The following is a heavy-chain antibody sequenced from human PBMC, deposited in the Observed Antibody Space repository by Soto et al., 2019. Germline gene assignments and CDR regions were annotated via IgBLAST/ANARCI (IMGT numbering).Heavy chain of an antibody. V-gene: IGHV3-23*01. J-gene: IGHJ3*01. D-gene: IGHD6-19*01. Sequence: EVQLLDCGGGLVQPGGSLRLSCAASGFAFSTYAMSWVRQAPGQGLEWVSSISFSGGTTYYADSVKGRLTISRDNSKNILYLQMTSLRAEDTAIYFCAKEWAGDAFDVWGQGTMVTVSS. CDR3: AKEWAGDAFDV. CDR2: ISFSGGTT. CDR1: GFAFSTYA.